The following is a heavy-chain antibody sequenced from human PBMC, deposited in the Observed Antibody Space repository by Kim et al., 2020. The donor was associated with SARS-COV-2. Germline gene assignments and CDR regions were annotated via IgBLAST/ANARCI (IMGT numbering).Heavy chain of an antibody. D-gene: IGHD5-12*01. Sequence: SVKVSCKASGGTFSSYAISWVRQAPGQGLEWMGGIIPIFGTANYAQKFQGRVTITADESTSTAYMELSSLRSEDTAVYYCASRRGYSGHDFYHRLDYWGQGTPVTVSS. J-gene: IGHJ4*02. V-gene: IGHV1-69*13. CDR3: ASRRGYSGHDFYHRLDY. CDR2: IIPIFGTA. CDR1: GGTFSSYA.